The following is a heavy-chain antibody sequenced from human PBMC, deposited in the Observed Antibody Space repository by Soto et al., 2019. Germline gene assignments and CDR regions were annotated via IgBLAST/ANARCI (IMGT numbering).Heavy chain of an antibody. CDR3: ARVNYGDYYYGMDV. D-gene: IGHD4-17*01. CDR2: VSYTGSA. V-gene: IGHV4-59*01. Sequence: SETLSLTCTVSGGSINYSYWTWIRQPPGKGLEWIGYVSYTGSANYNASLKSRLTISVDTSKNQFSLKLSSVTAADTALYYCARVNYGDYYYGMDVWGQGTTVTVSS. J-gene: IGHJ6*02. CDR1: GGSINYSY.